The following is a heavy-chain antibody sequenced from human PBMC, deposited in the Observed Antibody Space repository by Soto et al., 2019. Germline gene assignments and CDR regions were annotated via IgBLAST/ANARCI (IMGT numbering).Heavy chain of an antibody. V-gene: IGHV3-21*01. Sequence: GGSLRLSCAASGFTFSSYSMNWVRQAPGKGLEWVSSISSSSSYIYYADSVKGRFTISRDNAKNSLYLQMNSLRAEDTAVYYCARDYTPSSSSTYFDYWGQGTLVTVSS. CDR2: ISSSSSYI. CDR3: ARDYTPSSSSTYFDY. D-gene: IGHD6-6*01. J-gene: IGHJ4*02. CDR1: GFTFSSYS.